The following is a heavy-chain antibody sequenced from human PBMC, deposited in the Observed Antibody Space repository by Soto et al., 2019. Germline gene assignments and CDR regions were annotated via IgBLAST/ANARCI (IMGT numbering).Heavy chain of an antibody. CDR3: ARGRYCLTGRCFPNWFDS. V-gene: IGHV4-30-4*01. J-gene: IGHJ5*01. Sequence: SETLSLTCSVSGDSISNLDYFWAWIRQPPGQALEYIGYIYKSATTYYNPSFESRVAISVDTSKSQFPLNVTTVTAADTAVYFCARGRYCLTGRCFPNWFDSWGQGALVTVSS. D-gene: IGHD7-27*01. CDR2: IYKSATT. CDR1: GDSISNLDYF.